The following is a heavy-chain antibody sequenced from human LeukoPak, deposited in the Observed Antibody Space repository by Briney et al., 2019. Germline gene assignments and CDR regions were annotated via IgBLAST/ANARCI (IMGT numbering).Heavy chain of an antibody. CDR3: AKDWGAYYDSSGFYSGDFDY. J-gene: IGHJ4*02. Sequence: GGSLRLSCAASGFTFNDYARNWVRQAPGKGLEWVSLISGDGGSTYYADSVKGRFTFSRDNSKNSLYLQMNSLRTEDTALYYCAKDWGAYYDSSGFYSGDFDYWGQGTLVTVSS. CDR1: GFTFNDYA. CDR2: ISGDGGST. V-gene: IGHV3-43*02. D-gene: IGHD3-22*01.